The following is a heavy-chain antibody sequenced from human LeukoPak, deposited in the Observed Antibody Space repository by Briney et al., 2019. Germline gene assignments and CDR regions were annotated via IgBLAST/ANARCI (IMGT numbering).Heavy chain of an antibody. CDR1: GSTFSGSA. CDR3: TSMNTYYDFWSGYYSFDY. Sequence: GGSLRLSCAASGSTFSGSAMHWVRQASGKGLEWVGRIRSKANSYATAYAASVKGRFTISRDDSKNTAYLQMNSLKTEDTAVYYCTSMNTYYDFWSGYYSFDYWGQGTLVTVSS. CDR2: IRSKANSYAT. J-gene: IGHJ4*02. D-gene: IGHD3-3*01. V-gene: IGHV3-73*01.